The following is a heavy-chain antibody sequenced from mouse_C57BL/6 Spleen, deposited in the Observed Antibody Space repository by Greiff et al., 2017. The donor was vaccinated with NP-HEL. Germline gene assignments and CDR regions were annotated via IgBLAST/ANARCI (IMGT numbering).Heavy chain of an antibody. CDR1: GYTFTSYW. CDR2: IDPSDSYT. CDR3: AKSYSNYGGYAMDD. V-gene: IGHV1-69*01. D-gene: IGHD2-5*01. Sequence: QVQLQQPGAELVMPGASVKLSCKASGYTFTSYWMHWVKQRPGQGLEWIGEIDPSDSYTNYTQKFKGKSTLTVDTSSSTAYMQLSSLTSEDSAVYYCAKSYSNYGGYAMDDWGQGTSVTVAS. J-gene: IGHJ4*01.